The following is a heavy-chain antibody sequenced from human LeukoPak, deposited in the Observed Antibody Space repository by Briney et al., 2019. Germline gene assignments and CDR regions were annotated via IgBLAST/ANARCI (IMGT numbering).Heavy chain of an antibody. V-gene: IGHV6-1*01. CDR1: GDSFSSNSAA. Sequence: SQTLSLTCAISGDSFSSNSAAWDWLRQSPSRGLEWLGRTYYRSKLYNDYAVSVKSLITINPDTSKNQFSLQLNSVTPEDTAVYYCARAGVTGYYYGMDVWGQGTTVTVSS. CDR2: TYYRSKLYN. J-gene: IGHJ6*02. CDR3: ARAGVTGYYYGMDV. D-gene: IGHD3-10*01.